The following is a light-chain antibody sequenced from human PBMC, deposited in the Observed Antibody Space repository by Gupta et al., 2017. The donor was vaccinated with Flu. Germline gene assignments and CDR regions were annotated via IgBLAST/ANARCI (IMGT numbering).Light chain of an antibody. CDR1: QGISNY. V-gene: IGKV1-9*01. Sequence: GDRVTITCRASQGISNYLAWYQQKPGKAPKLLIYGASTLQSDVPSRFSGSGSGPEFTLTITSLQPEDLATYYCQQLNSYPRTFGQGPKGEV. CDR2: GAS. J-gene: IGKJ1*01. CDR3: QQLNSYPRT.